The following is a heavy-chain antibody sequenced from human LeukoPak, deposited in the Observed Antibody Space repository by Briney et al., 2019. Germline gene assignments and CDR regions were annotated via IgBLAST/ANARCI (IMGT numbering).Heavy chain of an antibody. CDR2: INWNSGSI. Sequence: PGRSLRLSCAASGFTFDDYAMHWVRQAPGKGLEWVSGINWNSGSIGYADSVKGRFTISRDNAKNSLYLQMNSLRAEDMALYYCAKDGGSGWSRMDVWGKGTTVTVSS. V-gene: IGHV3-9*03. J-gene: IGHJ6*03. CDR1: GFTFDDYA. CDR3: AKDGGSGWSRMDV. D-gene: IGHD6-19*01.